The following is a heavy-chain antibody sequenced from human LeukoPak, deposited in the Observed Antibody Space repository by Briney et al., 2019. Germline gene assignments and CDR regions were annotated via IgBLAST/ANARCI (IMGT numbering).Heavy chain of an antibody. V-gene: IGHV1-18*01. J-gene: IGHJ4*02. CDR1: GYTFTNYG. CDR3: ARSGFSFGYHYFDL. CDR2: IRVSDGDT. D-gene: IGHD5-18*01. Sequence: ASVKVSCKASGYTFTNYGFHWVRQAPGQGPEWMGWIRVSDGDTKYAQKFQGRVTLTRDTPANTAYMDLWSLRSDDTAVYFCARSGFSFGYHYFDLWGQGTLVTVSS.